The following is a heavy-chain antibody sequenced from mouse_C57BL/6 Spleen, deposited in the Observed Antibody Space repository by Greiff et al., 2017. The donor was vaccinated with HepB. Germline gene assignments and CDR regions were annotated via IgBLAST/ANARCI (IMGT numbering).Heavy chain of an antibody. CDR2: IDPANGNT. CDR1: GFNIKNTY. CDR3: AYYYYGSSHPGFAY. J-gene: IGHJ3*01. V-gene: IGHV14-3*01. D-gene: IGHD1-1*01. Sequence: DVKLQESVAELVRPGASVKLSCTASGFNIKNTYMHWVKQRPEQGLEWIGRIDPANGNTKYAPKFQGKATITADTSSNTAYLQLSSLTSEDTAVYYCAYYYYGSSHPGFAYWGQGTLVTVSS.